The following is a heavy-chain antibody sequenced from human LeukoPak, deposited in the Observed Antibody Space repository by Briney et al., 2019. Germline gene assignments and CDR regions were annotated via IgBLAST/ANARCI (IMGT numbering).Heavy chain of an antibody. CDR2: IKQDGSEK. D-gene: IGHD7-27*01. J-gene: IGHJ4*02. CDR1: GLTFSRHW. CDR3: TRDRWGKYYFDY. Sequence: GGSLRLSCTASGLTFSRHWMSWVRQSPGKGREELANIKQDGSEKYYVDSVKGRFTISRDNAKNSLYLQMNNLRAEDTAVYYCTRDRWGKYYFDYWGQGTLVTASS. V-gene: IGHV3-7*03.